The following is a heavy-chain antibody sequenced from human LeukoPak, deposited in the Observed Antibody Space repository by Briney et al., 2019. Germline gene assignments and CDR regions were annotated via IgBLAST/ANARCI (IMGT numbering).Heavy chain of an antibody. J-gene: IGHJ4*02. V-gene: IGHV4-39*02. CDR1: GGSISSSSYY. D-gene: IGHD2-21*01. CDR3: VREYSRSVVAGSRPDL. Sequence: NPSETLSLTCTVSGGSISSSSYYWGWIRQSPGKGLEWIGSMYYRGTTYENSSLNSRVTLSIDTSKNQFSLKLTSVTAADTGVYYCVREYSRSVVAGSRPDLWGQGLLVTVSS. CDR2: MYYRGTT.